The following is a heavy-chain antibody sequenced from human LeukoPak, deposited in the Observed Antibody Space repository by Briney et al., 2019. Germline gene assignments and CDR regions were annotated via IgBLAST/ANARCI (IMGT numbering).Heavy chain of an antibody. J-gene: IGHJ3*02. CDR3: AKDLGGYGGLRGDAFDI. CDR1: GFTFNSYA. V-gene: IGHV3-23*01. CDR2: ISDGGGST. D-gene: IGHD4-23*01. Sequence: AGGSLRLSCAASGFTFNSYALSWVRQAPGKGLEWVSAISDGGGSTYYADSVKGRFTISRDNSKNTVYLQMNSLRVEDTAVYYCAKDLGGYGGLRGDAFDIWGQGTMVIVSS.